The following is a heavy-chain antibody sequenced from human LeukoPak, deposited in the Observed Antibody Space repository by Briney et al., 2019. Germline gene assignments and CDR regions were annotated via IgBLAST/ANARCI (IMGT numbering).Heavy chain of an antibody. Sequence: SETLSLTCTVSGGSISSYYWSWIRQPPGKGLEWIGYIYHSGSANYNPSLKSRVTISTDTSKNQFSLKLSSVTAADTAVYYCARPRTTGTTNWYFDLWGRGTLVTVSS. CDR3: ARPRTTGTTNWYFDL. V-gene: IGHV4-59*08. CDR2: IYHSGSA. D-gene: IGHD1-1*01. J-gene: IGHJ2*01. CDR1: GGSISSYY.